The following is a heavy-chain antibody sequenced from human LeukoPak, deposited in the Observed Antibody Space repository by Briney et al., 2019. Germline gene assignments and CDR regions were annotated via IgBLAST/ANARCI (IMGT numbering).Heavy chain of an antibody. CDR3: ARDEPGYGEFLLY. D-gene: IGHD3-10*01. CDR2: INEAGTMK. V-gene: IGHV3-7*01. Sequence: GGSLRLSCAASGFSLGDYWMSWVRQAPGKGLEWVANINEAGTMKSVADSVKGRFTISRDNTKNSLYLEMNSLRAEDTAVYYCARDEPGYGEFLLYWGQGTLLTVSS. CDR1: GFSLGDYW. J-gene: IGHJ4*02.